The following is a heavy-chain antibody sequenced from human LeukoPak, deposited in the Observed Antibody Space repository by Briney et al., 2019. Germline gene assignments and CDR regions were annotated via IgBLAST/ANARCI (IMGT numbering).Heavy chain of an antibody. CDR1: GYTFTSYG. V-gene: IGHV1-8*03. CDR3: ARDRGYCSSTSCYTFDY. J-gene: IGHJ4*02. CDR2: MNPNSGNT. Sequence: ASVKVSCKASGYTFTSYGINWVRQATGQGLEWMGWMNPNSGNTGYAQKFQGRVTITRNTSISTAYMEPSSLRSEDTAVYYCARDRGYCSSTSCYTFDYWGQGTLVTVSS. D-gene: IGHD2-2*02.